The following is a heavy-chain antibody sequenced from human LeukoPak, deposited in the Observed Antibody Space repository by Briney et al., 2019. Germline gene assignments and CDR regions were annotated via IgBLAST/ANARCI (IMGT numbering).Heavy chain of an antibody. V-gene: IGHV4-39*07. D-gene: IGHD3-22*01. CDR2: IYHSGST. CDR1: GGSISSGSYY. Sequence: RASETLSLTCTVSGGSISSGSYYWSWIRQPAGKGLEWIGSIYHSGSTYYNPSLKSRVTISVDTSKNQFSLKLSSVTAADTAVYYCARGGGKLYYYGSSGRIDYWGQGTLVTVSS. CDR3: ARGGGKLYYYGSSGRIDY. J-gene: IGHJ4*02.